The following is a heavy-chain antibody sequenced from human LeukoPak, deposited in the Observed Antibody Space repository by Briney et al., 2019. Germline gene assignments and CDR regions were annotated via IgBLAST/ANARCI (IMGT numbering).Heavy chain of an antibody. J-gene: IGHJ4*02. D-gene: IGHD4-17*01. CDR1: GFTFGGHE. V-gene: IGHV3-48*03. CDR2: ISTTGSTI. CDR3: ARADPYGDSTPDF. Sequence: PGGSLRLSCAASGFTFGGHEMNWVRQAPGKGLEWLSYISTTGSTIYYADSVKGRFTISRDNAKNSLYLQMNSLRVEDTAVYYCARADPYGDSTPDFWGQGTPVTVSP.